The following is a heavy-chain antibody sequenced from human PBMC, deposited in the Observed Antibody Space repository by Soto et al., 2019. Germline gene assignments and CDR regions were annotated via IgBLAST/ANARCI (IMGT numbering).Heavy chain of an antibody. CDR3: VTLGYNYGPFDY. D-gene: IGHD2-15*01. Sequence: QVQLVQSGAEVRKPGSSVKVSCRASGDTFKNYAISWVRQAPGQGLEWMGGIIPIFGKTDYAQTFHGRVTINGDESTYTAHMELRGLRSDDTALYYCVTLGYNYGPFDYWGRGLLVTVSS. V-gene: IGHV1-69*01. CDR2: IIPIFGKT. J-gene: IGHJ4*01. CDR1: GDTFKNYA.